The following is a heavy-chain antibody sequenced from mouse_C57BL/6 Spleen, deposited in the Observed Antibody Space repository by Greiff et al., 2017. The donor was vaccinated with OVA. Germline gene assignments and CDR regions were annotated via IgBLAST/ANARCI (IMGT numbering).Heavy chain of an antibody. D-gene: IGHD2-2*01. J-gene: IGHJ4*01. CDR2: FHPYNDDT. Sequence: VKLMESGAELVKPGASVKMSCKASGYTFTTYPIEWMKQNHGKSLEWIGNFHPYNDDTKYNEKFKGKATLTVEKSSSTVYLELSRLTSDDSAVYYCARGDGYDRYAMDYWGQGTSVTVSS. V-gene: IGHV1-47*01. CDR3: ARGDGYDRYAMDY. CDR1: GYTFTTYP.